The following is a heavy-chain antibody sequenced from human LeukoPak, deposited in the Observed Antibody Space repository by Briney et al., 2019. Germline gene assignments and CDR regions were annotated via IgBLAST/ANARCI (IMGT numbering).Heavy chain of an antibody. CDR3: ARGRDKLGYCSSTSCYRQYNWFDP. CDR2: INHSGST. D-gene: IGHD2-2*02. CDR1: GGSFSGYY. Sequence: SETLSLTCAVYGGSFSGYYWSWIRRPPGKGLEWIGEINHSGSTNYNPSLKSRVTISVDTSKNQFSLKLSSVTAADTAVYYCARGRDKLGYCSSTSCYRQYNWFDPWGQGTLVTVSS. J-gene: IGHJ5*02. V-gene: IGHV4-34*01.